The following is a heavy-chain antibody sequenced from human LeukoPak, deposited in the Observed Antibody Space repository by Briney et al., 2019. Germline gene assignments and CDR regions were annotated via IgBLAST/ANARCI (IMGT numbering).Heavy chain of an antibody. V-gene: IGHV4-59*01. J-gene: IGHJ4*02. Sequence: PSETLSLTCTVSGGSISSYYWSWIRQPPGKGLEWTGYIYYSGSTNYNPSLKSRVTISVDTSKNQFSLKLSSVTAADTAVYYCAREGQYSTHYWGQGTLVTVSS. CDR3: AREGQYSTHY. CDR1: GGSISSYY. CDR2: IYYSGST. D-gene: IGHD6-6*01.